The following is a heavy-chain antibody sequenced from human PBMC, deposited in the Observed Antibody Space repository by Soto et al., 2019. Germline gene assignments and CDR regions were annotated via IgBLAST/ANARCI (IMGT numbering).Heavy chain of an antibody. CDR2: IDPSDSYT. CDR1: GYSFTSYW. J-gene: IGHJ6*02. V-gene: IGHV5-10-1*01. D-gene: IGHD6-6*01. CDR3: VRHLAARPFYLYGMDV. Sequence: GESLKISCKGSGYSFTSYWLSWVRQMPGKGLEWMGRIDPSDSYTHYSPSFQDHVTISANKSISTAYLQSSSMKASDTAMYYCVRHLAARPFYLYGMDVWGQGTTVTVSS.